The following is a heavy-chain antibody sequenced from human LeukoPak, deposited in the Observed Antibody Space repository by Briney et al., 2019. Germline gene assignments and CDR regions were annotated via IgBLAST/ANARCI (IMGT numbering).Heavy chain of an antibody. CDR2: IYTSGST. CDR3: ARTASRGYSYGYWFDP. V-gene: IGHV4-4*09. J-gene: IGHJ5*02. D-gene: IGHD5-18*01. CDR1: GGSISSYY. Sequence: SETLSLTCTVTGGSISSYYWSWIRQPPGKGLEWIGYIYTSGSTNYNPSLKSRVTISVDTSKNQFSLELSSVTAADTAVYYCARTASRGYSYGYWFDPWGQGTLVTVSS.